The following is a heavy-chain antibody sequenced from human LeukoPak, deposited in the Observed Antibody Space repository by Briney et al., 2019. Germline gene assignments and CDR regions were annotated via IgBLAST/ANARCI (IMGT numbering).Heavy chain of an antibody. Sequence: PGGSLRLSCAASRFSFSSFATTWVRQALGKGLEWVSAISGSGGSTYYADSVKGRFTISRDNSKNTLYLQMNNLRVEDTAMYYCAREENFWSGRPFSPDYWGQGTLVTVSS. CDR3: AREENFWSGRPFSPDY. D-gene: IGHD3-3*01. CDR2: ISGSGGST. J-gene: IGHJ4*02. CDR1: RFSFSSFA. V-gene: IGHV3-23*01.